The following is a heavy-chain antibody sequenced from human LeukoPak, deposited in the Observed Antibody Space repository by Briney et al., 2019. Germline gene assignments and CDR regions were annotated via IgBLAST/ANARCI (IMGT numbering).Heavy chain of an antibody. CDR3: AREYSSSRSNWFDP. CDR2: IYYSGST. D-gene: IGHD6-13*01. J-gene: IGHJ5*02. V-gene: IGHV4-59*08. CDR1: GGSISSYY. Sequence: PSETLSLTCTVSGGSISSYYWSWIRQPPGKGLEWIGYIYYSGSTNYNPSLESRVTISVDTSKNQFSLKLSSVTAADTAVYYCAREYSSSRSNWFDPWGQGTLVTVSS.